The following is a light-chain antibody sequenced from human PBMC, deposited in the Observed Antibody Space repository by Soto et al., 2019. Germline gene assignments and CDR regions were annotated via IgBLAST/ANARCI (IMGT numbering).Light chain of an antibody. V-gene: IGKV3-15*01. CDR3: QQYHNWPIT. Sequence: TQSTGTLSLSPGEKATLXCRARQQVSRNLAWHQQQPGQAPRILMYDASTRATGSPARFSGSGSETEFTRTISSLQSEDFAVYYGQQYHNWPITFGQGTRLEIK. J-gene: IGKJ5*01. CDR1: QQVSRN. CDR2: DAS.